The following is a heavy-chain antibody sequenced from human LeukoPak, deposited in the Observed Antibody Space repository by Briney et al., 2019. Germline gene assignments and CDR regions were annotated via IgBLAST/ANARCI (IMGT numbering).Heavy chain of an antibody. CDR2: IWYDGSNK. Sequence: GGSLRLSCAASGFTFSSYGMHWVRQAPGKGLEWVAVIWYDGSNKYYADSVKGRFTISRDNSKNTLYLQMNSLRAEDTAVYYCARDGGYSYGRPYYYGMDVWGQGTTVTVSS. V-gene: IGHV3-33*01. CDR1: GFTFSSYG. CDR3: ARDGGYSYGRPYYYGMDV. J-gene: IGHJ6*02. D-gene: IGHD5-18*01.